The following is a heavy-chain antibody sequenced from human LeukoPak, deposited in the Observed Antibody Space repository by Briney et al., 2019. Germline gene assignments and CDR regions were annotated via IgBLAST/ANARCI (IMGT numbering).Heavy chain of an antibody. CDR2: INHSGST. D-gene: IGHD3-3*01. V-gene: IGHV4-34*01. CDR3: ARGTIPSWFDP. J-gene: IGHJ5*02. CDR1: GGSFSGYY. Sequence: SETLSLTCAVYGGSFSGYYWSWIRQPPGKGLEWIGEINHSGSTNYNPSLKSRVTISVDTSKNQFSLKLSSVTAADTAVHYCARGTIPSWFDPWGQGTLVTVSS.